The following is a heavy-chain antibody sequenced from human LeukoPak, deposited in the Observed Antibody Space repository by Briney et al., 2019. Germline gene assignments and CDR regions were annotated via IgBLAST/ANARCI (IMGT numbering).Heavy chain of an antibody. D-gene: IGHD3-9*01. V-gene: IGHV3-11*01. CDR3: AKTLHYDILTGPGENAFDI. Sequence: GGSLRLSCAASGFTFSDYYMSWIRQAPGKGLEWVSYISSSGSTIYYADSVKGRLTISRDNAKNSLYLQMNSLRAEDTAVYYCAKTLHYDILTGPGENAFDIWGQGTMVTVSS. CDR1: GFTFSDYY. CDR2: ISSSGSTI. J-gene: IGHJ3*02.